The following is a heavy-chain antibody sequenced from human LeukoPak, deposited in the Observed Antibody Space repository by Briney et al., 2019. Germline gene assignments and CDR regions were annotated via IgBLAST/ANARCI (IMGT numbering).Heavy chain of an antibody. Sequence: GGSLRLSCAASGFTFNNTWMRWVRQAPGKGLGWVGRIKSKTDGGTTDYAAPVKGRFTISRDDSNNTLYLQMNSLKAEDTAVYYCTTDVGLRFSFDYWGQGTLVTASS. D-gene: IGHD5-12*01. J-gene: IGHJ4*02. V-gene: IGHV3-15*01. CDR1: GFTFNNTW. CDR3: TTDVGLRFSFDY. CDR2: IKSKTDGGTT.